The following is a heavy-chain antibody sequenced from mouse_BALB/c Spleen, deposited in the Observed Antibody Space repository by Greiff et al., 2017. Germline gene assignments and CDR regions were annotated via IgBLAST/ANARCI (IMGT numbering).Heavy chain of an antibody. CDR2: INSNGGST. Sequence: EVQRVESGGGLVQPGGSLKLSCAASGFTFSSYCMSWVRQTPDKRLELVATINSNGGSTYYPDSVKGRFTISRDNAKNTLYLQMSSLKSEDTAMYYCASLMIRGFDYWGQGTTLTVSS. J-gene: IGHJ2*01. D-gene: IGHD2-4*01. CDR1: GFTFSSYC. CDR3: ASLMIRGFDY. V-gene: IGHV5-6-3*01.